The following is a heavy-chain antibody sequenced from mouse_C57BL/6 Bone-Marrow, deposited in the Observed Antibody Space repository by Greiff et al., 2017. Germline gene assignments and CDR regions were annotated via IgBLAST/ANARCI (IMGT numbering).Heavy chain of an antibody. Sequence: EVKLMESGEGLVKPGGSLKLSCAASGFTFSSYAMSWVRQTPEKRLEWVAYISSGGDYIYYADTVKGRFTISRDNARNTLYLQMSSLKSEDTAMYYCTREAPYDYDDGDYFDYWGQGTTLTVSS. CDR3: TREAPYDYDDGDYFDY. J-gene: IGHJ2*01. V-gene: IGHV5-9-1*02. CDR2: ISSGGDYI. CDR1: GFTFSSYA. D-gene: IGHD2-4*01.